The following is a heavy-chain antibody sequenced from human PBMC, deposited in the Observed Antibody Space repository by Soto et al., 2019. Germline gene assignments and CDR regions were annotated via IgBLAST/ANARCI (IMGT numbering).Heavy chain of an antibody. CDR1: GAYISGADSY. V-gene: IGHV4-61*08. CDR2: IHVSGST. J-gene: IGHJ6*02. Sequence: PSETLSLTCVVSGAYISGADSYWFWIRKPPGKGLEWIGYIHVSGSTNDNPSLKGRVTMSIDTSKNQFSLKLSSVTAADTAVYYCARDGHGMDVWGQGTKVTVSS. CDR3: ARDGHGMDV.